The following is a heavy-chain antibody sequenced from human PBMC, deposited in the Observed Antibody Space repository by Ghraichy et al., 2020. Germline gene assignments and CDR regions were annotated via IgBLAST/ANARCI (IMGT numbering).Heavy chain of an antibody. D-gene: IGHD1-26*01. J-gene: IGHJ2*01. CDR2: IYSGGST. CDR1: GFTVSSNY. V-gene: IGHV3-53*01. CDR3: ARDGNWYFDL. Sequence: GGSLRLSCAASGFTVSSNYMSWVRQAPGKGLEWVSLIYSGGSTYYADSVKGRFTISRDNSKNTLYLQMNSLRAEDTAVYSCARDGNWYFDLWGRGTLVTVSS.